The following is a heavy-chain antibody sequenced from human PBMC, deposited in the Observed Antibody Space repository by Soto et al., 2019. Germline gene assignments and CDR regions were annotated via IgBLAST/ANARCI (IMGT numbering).Heavy chain of an antibody. Sequence: QPGGSLRLSCAASGFTFSSYGMHWVRQAPGKGLEWVAVISYDGSNKYYADSVKGRFTISRDSSKNTLYLEMNSLRPEDTAVYYCAKGEYYYGSGSPYYGMDVWGRGTTVTVSS. CDR3: AKGEYYYGSGSPYYGMDV. CDR2: ISYDGSNK. D-gene: IGHD3-10*01. V-gene: IGHV3-30*18. J-gene: IGHJ6*02. CDR1: GFTFSSYG.